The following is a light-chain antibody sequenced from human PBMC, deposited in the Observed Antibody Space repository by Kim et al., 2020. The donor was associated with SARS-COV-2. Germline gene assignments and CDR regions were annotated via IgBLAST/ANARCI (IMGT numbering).Light chain of an antibody. CDR1: SLRSYY. CDR2: GKN. J-gene: IGLJ2*01. Sequence: SSELTQDPAVSVALGQTVRITCQGDSLRSYYAGWYQQKPGQAPVLVIYGKNNRPSWIPDRFSGSSSGNTASLTITGAQAEDEADYYCNSRDTSGNNVIFG. V-gene: IGLV3-19*01. CDR3: NSRDTSGNNVI.